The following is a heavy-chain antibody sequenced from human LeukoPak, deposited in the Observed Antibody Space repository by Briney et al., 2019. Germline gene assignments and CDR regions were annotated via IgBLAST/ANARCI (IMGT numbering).Heavy chain of an antibody. J-gene: IGHJ4*02. D-gene: IGHD5-18*01. CDR1: GFTFSNAW. V-gene: IGHV3-15*01. CDR2: IKSKTDGGTT. Sequence: GGSIRLSCAASGFTFSNAWMSWVRQAPGKGLEWVGRIKSKTDGGTTDYATPVKGRFTISRDDSKNTLYLQMNSLKTEDTAVYYCTTESWIQLWAFDYWGQGTPVTVSS. CDR3: TTESWIQLWAFDY.